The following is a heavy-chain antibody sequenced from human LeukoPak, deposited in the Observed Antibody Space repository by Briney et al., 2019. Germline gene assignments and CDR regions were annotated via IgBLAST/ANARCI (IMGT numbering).Heavy chain of an antibody. J-gene: IGHJ4*02. CDR3: ARDQSGWLLPEYYFDY. Sequence: ASVMVSCEASGYTFIGYYMHWVRQAPGQGLEWMGWINPNSGGTNYAQKFQGRVTMTRDTSISTAYMELSRLRSDDTAVYYCARDQSGWLLPEYYFDYWGQGTLVTVSS. CDR1: GYTFIGYY. V-gene: IGHV1-2*02. D-gene: IGHD3-22*01. CDR2: INPNSGGT.